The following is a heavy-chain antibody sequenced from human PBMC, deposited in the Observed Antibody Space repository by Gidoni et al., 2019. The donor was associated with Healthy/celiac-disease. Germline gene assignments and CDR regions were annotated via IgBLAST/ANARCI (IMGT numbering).Heavy chain of an antibody. J-gene: IGHJ4*02. CDR1: GFSLSTSGLC. CDR2: IDWDDDK. V-gene: IGHV2-70*15. Sequence: QVTLRESGPALVKPTQTLTLTCTFSGFSLSTSGLCVRWIRQPPGKALEWLARIDWDDDKYYSTSLKTRLTISKDTSKNQVVLKMTNMDPVDTATYYCARILRYCSGGSCYQAIDYWGQGTLVTVSS. D-gene: IGHD2-15*01. CDR3: ARILRYCSGGSCYQAIDY.